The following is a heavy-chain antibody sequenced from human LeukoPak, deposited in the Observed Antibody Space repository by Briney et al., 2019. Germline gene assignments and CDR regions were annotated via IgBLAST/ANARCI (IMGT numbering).Heavy chain of an antibody. CDR1: GLTLSSYS. CDR3: ARDLGMITFGGASDY. CDR2: ISSSSSTI. Sequence: GGSLRLSCAASGLTLSSYSMNWVRQAPGKGLEWVSYISSSSSTIYYADSVKGRFTISRDNAKNSLYLQMNSLRDEDTAVYYCARDLGMITFGGASDYWGQGTLVIVSS. V-gene: IGHV3-48*02. D-gene: IGHD3-16*01. J-gene: IGHJ4*02.